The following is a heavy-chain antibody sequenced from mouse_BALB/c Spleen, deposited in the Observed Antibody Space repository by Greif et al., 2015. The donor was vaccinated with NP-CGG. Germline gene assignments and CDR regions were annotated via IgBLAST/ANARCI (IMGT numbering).Heavy chain of an antibody. CDR1: GYTFTSYW. CDR3: ARRDGNYYFDY. CDR2: INPSTGYT. D-gene: IGHD2-1*01. J-gene: IGHJ2*01. V-gene: IGHV1-7*01. Sequence: VQLQQSGAELAKPGASVKMSCKASGYTFTSYWMHWVKQRPGQGLEWIGYINPSTGYTEYNQKFKDKATLTADKSSSTAYMQLSSLTPEDSAVYYCARRDGNYYFDYWGQGTTLTVSS.